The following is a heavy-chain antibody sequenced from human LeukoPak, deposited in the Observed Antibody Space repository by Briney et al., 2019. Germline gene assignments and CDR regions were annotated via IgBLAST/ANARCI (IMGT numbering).Heavy chain of an antibody. D-gene: IGHD3-22*01. Sequence: GWSLRLSCTASGFTFRNYGMNWVRQTPDKGLEWVAGVSYEGSRRYTADSVNGRFIVSRDNSKDTLYLQMNSLRAEDTAVYYCAKVRITMIVVVLFDYWGQGTLVTVSS. CDR1: GFTFRNYG. V-gene: IGHV3-30*18. CDR3: AKVRITMIVVVLFDY. CDR2: VSYEGSRR. J-gene: IGHJ4*02.